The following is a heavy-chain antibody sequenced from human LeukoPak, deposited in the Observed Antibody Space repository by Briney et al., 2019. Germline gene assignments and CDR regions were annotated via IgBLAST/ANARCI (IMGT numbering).Heavy chain of an antibody. J-gene: IGHJ3*02. Sequence: QAGGSLRLSCAASGFTFDDYAMHWVRQAPGKGLEWVSGISWNSGSIGYADSVKGRFTISRDNAKNSLYLQMNSLRAEDTALYYCARRYYDSSGCPGAFDIWGQGTMVTVSS. CDR3: ARRYYDSSGCPGAFDI. CDR1: GFTFDDYA. D-gene: IGHD3-22*01. V-gene: IGHV3-9*01. CDR2: ISWNSGSI.